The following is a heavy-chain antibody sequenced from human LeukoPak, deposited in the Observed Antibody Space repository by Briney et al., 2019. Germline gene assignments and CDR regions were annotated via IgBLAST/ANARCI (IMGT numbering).Heavy chain of an antibody. D-gene: IGHD3-22*01. J-gene: IGHJ4*02. Sequence: SETLSLTCTVSGGSISSYYWSWIRQPPGKGLEWIGYIYYSGSTNYNPSLKSRVTISVDTSKNQFSLKLSSVTAADTAVYYCARGGGHYYDSSGYFRGGNDYWGQGTLVTVSS. V-gene: IGHV4-59*01. CDR2: IYYSGST. CDR1: GGSISSYY. CDR3: ARGGGHYYDSSGYFRGGNDY.